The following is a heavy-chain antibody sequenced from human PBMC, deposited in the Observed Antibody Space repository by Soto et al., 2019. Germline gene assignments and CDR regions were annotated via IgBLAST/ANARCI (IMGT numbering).Heavy chain of an antibody. V-gene: IGHV3-74*01. Sequence: SGFTFSTYWMHWVRQVPGKGLVWVSHIDNDGISTYYADSVKGRFTISRDNSKNTLYLEMNSLRAEDTAVYYCAKDTFYHDSSGYYVFDYWGQGTLVTVSS. J-gene: IGHJ4*02. D-gene: IGHD3-22*01. CDR2: IDNDGIST. CDR1: GFTFSTYW. CDR3: AKDTFYHDSSGYYVFDY.